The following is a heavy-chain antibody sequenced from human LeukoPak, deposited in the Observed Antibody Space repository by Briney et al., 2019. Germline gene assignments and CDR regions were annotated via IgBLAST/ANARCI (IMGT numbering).Heavy chain of an antibody. V-gene: IGHV4-38-2*02. D-gene: IGHD2-15*01. Sequence: SETLSLTCTVSGYSLISHYYWGWARHPPGKGLEWIVNIYHSGCTYYNPSLKSRVTISVDTSKNQFSLKLSSVTAADTAVYYCARAMVVVAATGYFDYWGLGTLLTVSS. CDR3: ARAMVVVAATGYFDY. J-gene: IGHJ4*02. CDR2: IYHSGCT. CDR1: GYSLISHYY.